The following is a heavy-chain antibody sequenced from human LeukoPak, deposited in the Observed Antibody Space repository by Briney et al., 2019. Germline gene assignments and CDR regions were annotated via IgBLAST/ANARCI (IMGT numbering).Heavy chain of an antibody. V-gene: IGHV3-21*01. CDR2: ISSSSSYI. D-gene: IGHD5-18*01. J-gene: IGHJ4*02. CDR3: ARDAGYGYDRFDY. CDR1: GFTFSSYS. Sequence: PGGSLRLSCAASGFTFSSYSMNWVRPAPGKGLEWVSSISSSSSYIYHADSVKGRFTISRDNAKNSLYLQVNSLRAEDTAVYYCARDAGYGYDRFDYWGQETQVTVSS.